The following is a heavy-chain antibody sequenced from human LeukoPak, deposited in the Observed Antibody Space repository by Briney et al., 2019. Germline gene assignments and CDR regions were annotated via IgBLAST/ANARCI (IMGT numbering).Heavy chain of an antibody. Sequence: GGSLRLSCAASGFTFSSYWMSWVRRAPGKGLEWVANIKQDGSEKYYVDSVKGRFTISRDNAKNSLYLQMNSLRAEDTAVYYCARDFALLTGYYPFDYWGQGTLDTVSS. V-gene: IGHV3-7*01. D-gene: IGHD3-9*01. CDR1: GFTFSSYW. J-gene: IGHJ4*02. CDR2: IKQDGSEK. CDR3: ARDFALLTGYYPFDY.